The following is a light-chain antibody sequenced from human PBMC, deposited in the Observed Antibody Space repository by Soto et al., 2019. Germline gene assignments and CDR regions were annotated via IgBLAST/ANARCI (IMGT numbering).Light chain of an antibody. J-gene: IGKJ4*01. V-gene: IGKV1-39*01. CDR3: QQSYSNPLT. Sequence: DIQMTQSPSSLSASVGERVIITCRASETIGRYLNWYQSKPGKAPRLLISAASSLQSGVPSRFSGSYSGTDFALTISSLQAEDFATYFCQQSYSNPLTFGGGTKVDMK. CDR2: AAS. CDR1: ETIGRY.